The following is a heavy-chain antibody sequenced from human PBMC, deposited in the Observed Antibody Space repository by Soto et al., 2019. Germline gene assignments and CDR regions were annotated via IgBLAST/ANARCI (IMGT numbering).Heavy chain of an antibody. CDR2: IKSKTDGGTT. CDR1: GFTFSNAW. J-gene: IGHJ6*02. D-gene: IGHD1-26*01. Sequence: EVQLVESGGGLVKPGGSLRLSCAASGFTFSNAWMNWVRQAPGKGLEWVGRIKSKTDGGTTDYAAPVKGRFTISRDDSKNTLYLKMKSLKTEDTAVYYCTRLSSGSYYYCGMDLWGQGTTVTVSS. V-gene: IGHV3-15*07. CDR3: TRLSSGSYYYCGMDL.